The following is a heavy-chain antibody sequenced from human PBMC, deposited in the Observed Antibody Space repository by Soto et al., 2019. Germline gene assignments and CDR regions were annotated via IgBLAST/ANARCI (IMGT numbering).Heavy chain of an antibody. Sequence: PSETLSLTCAVYGGSFSGYYWSWIRQPPGKGLEWIGEINHSGSTNYNPSLKSRVTISVDTSKNQFSLKLSSVTAADTAVYYCARSSRITGTSDYWGQGTLVTVSS. CDR2: INHSGST. CDR1: GGSFSGYY. D-gene: IGHD1-7*01. V-gene: IGHV4-34*01. J-gene: IGHJ4*02. CDR3: ARSSRITGTSDY.